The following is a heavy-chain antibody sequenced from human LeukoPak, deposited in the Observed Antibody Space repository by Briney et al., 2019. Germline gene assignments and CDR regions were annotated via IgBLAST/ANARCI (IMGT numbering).Heavy chain of an antibody. Sequence: SETLSLTCTVSGGSISSYYWSWIRQPPGKGLEWIGYIYYSGSTNYNPSLKSQVTISVDTSKNQFSLKLSSVTAADTAVYYCARGSYYYDSSGYILDYWGQGTLVTVSS. CDR2: IYYSGST. CDR1: GGSISSYY. J-gene: IGHJ4*02. CDR3: ARGSYYYDSSGYILDY. V-gene: IGHV4-59*01. D-gene: IGHD3-22*01.